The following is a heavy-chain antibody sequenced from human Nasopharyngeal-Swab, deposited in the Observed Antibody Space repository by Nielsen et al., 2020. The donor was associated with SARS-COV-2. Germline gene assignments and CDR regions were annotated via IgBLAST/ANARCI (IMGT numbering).Heavy chain of an antibody. V-gene: IGHV4-59*01. Sequence: IRTAPATGLEWIGYLYYSGTTNYNPSLMSRVTISIDKSKNQFSLNLSSVNAADTAVYFCAREAYYYGSGTYDSWGQGTLVTVSS. CDR2: LYYSGTT. CDR3: AREAYYYGSGTYDS. J-gene: IGHJ4*02. D-gene: IGHD3-10*01.